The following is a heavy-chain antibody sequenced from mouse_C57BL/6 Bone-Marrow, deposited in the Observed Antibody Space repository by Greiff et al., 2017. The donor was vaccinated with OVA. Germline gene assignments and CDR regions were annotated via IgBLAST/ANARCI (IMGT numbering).Heavy chain of an antibody. J-gene: IGHJ2*01. CDR1: GFTFSDFY. CDR3: ARDGYDYSFDY. D-gene: IGHD2-4*01. Sequence: EVKVVESGGGLVQSGRSLRLSCATSGFTFSDFYMEWVRQAPGKGLEWIAASRNKANDYTTEYSASVKGRFIVSRDTSQSILYLQMNALRAEDTAIYYCARDGYDYSFDYWGQGTTLTVSS. CDR2: SRNKANDYTT. V-gene: IGHV7-1*01.